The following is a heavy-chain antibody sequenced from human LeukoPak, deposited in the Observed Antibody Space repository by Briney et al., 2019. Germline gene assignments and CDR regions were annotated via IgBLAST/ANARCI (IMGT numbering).Heavy chain of an antibody. Sequence: GGSLRLSCAASGFTFSSYTMSWVRQAPGKGLEWVSAISGNSGNTYYADSVKGRFTISRDNSKNTLYLQMNSLRAEDTAVYYCAREGNDRAGFDYWGQGTLVTVSS. CDR3: AREGNDRAGFDY. D-gene: IGHD1-1*01. V-gene: IGHV3-23*01. CDR2: ISGNSGNT. CDR1: GFTFSSYT. J-gene: IGHJ4*02.